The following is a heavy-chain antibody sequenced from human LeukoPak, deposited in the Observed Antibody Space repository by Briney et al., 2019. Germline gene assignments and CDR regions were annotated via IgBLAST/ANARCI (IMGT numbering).Heavy chain of an antibody. V-gene: IGHV5-51*01. Sequence: GESLKISCKGSGYTFTSYWIAWVRQMPGKGLEWMGIVFPGDSDTRYSPSFQGQVTISADKSISTAYLQWSSLKASDTAMYYCARLNAVAPEQLDYWGQGTLVTVSS. J-gene: IGHJ4*02. CDR3: ARLNAVAPEQLDY. D-gene: IGHD6-19*01. CDR2: VFPGDSDT. CDR1: GYTFTSYW.